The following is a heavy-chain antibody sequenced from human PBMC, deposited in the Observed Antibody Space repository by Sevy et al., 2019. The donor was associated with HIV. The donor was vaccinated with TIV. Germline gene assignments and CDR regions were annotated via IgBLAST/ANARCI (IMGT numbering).Heavy chain of an antibody. CDR2: INPDGGGT. J-gene: IGHJ4*02. D-gene: IGHD3-9*01. CDR1: GYTFTAYY. Sequence: ASVKVSCKASGYTFTAYYIHWVRQAPGQGLEYMGWINPDGGGTNYAQKFQGRVTMTRDTSITTAYMDWSSLRSDDTAFYYCAGPADILTWGQGTLVTVSS. CDR3: AGPADILT. V-gene: IGHV1-2*02.